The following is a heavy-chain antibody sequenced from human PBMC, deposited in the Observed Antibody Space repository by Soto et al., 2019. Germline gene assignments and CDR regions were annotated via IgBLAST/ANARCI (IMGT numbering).Heavy chain of an antibody. J-gene: IGHJ6*02. CDR2: ISYDGSYK. V-gene: IGHV3-30-3*01. D-gene: IGHD2-15*01. CDR1: GFTFSSYA. CDR3: ARDCSGGSCYPGMDV. Sequence: GGSLRLSCAASGFTFSSYAMHWVRQAPGKGLEWVAVISYDGSYKYYAYSVKGRFTISRENSKNSVYLQINSLRAEDTAVYFCARDCSGGSCYPGMDVWGQGTTVTVSS.